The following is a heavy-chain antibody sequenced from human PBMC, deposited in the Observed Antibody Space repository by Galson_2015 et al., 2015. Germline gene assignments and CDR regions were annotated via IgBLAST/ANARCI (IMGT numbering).Heavy chain of an antibody. CDR2: ISGSGGST. CDR1: GFTFSSYA. J-gene: IGHJ3*02. D-gene: IGHD4-17*01. Sequence: SLRLSCAASGFTFSSYAMSWVRQAPGKGLEWVSAISGSGGSTYYADSVKGRFTISRDNSKNTLYLQMNSLRAEDTAVYYCAKDITTDGPERHDDAFDIWGQGTMVTVSS. CDR3: AKDITTDGPERHDDAFDI. V-gene: IGHV3-23*01.